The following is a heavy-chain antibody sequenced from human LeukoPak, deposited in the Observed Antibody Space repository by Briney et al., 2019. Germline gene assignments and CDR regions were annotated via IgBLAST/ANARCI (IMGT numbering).Heavy chain of an antibody. V-gene: IGHV3-23*01. CDR1: GFTFSSYA. CDR2: ISGGGGST. CDR3: AKGLRGVGVTVPLDY. Sequence: HPGGSLRLSCAASGFTFSSYAMTWVRQAPGKGLEWVSGISGGGGSTYYADSVKGRFTISRDNSKHTVYLQMSSLRAEDTAVYYCAKGLRGVGVTVPLDYWGQGTLVTVSS. J-gene: IGHJ4*02. D-gene: IGHD3-10*01.